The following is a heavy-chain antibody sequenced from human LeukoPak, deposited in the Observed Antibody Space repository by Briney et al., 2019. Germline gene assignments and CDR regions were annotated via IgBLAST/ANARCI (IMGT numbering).Heavy chain of an antibody. Sequence: PGGSLRLSCAASGFTFSSYSMNWVRQAPGKGLEWVSYISSSSSTIYYADSVKGRFTISRDNAKNSLYLQMNSLRAEDTAVYYCARDLSLGCGGDCGDYWGQGTLVTVSS. D-gene: IGHD2-21*02. CDR3: ARDLSLGCGGDCGDY. J-gene: IGHJ4*02. CDR1: GFTFSSYS. CDR2: ISSSSSTI. V-gene: IGHV3-48*01.